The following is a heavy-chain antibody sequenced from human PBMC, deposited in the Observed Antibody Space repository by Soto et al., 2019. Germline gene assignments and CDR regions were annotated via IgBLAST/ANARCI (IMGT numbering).Heavy chain of an antibody. Sequence: SETLSLTCAVYGGSFSGYYWSWIRQPPGKGLEWIGEINHSGSTNYNPSLKSRVTISVDTSKNQFSLKLSSVTAADTAVYYCARGGIVVVPAAIGCGMDVWGQGTTVTVSS. V-gene: IGHV4-34*01. D-gene: IGHD2-2*01. J-gene: IGHJ6*02. CDR1: GGSFSGYY. CDR2: INHSGST. CDR3: ARGGIVVVPAAIGCGMDV.